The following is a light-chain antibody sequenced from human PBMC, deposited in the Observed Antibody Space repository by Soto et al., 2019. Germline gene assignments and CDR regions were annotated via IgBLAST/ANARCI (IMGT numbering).Light chain of an antibody. CDR1: QTIITY. J-gene: IGKJ1*01. CDR3: QQSYNSPQT. V-gene: IGKV1-39*01. Sequence: IQLAHAPSSLSASVGDEVTITWRASQTIITYLTWYQLKPGQPPRLLIYAASSLQSGVPARFSGSGSGTDFTLTISSLQPEDFATYSCQQSYNSPQTFGRGTKVDIK. CDR2: AAS.